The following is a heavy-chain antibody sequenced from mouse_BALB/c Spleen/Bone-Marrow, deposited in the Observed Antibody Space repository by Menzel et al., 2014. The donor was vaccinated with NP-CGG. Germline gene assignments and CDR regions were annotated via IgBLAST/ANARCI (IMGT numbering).Heavy chain of an antibody. D-gene: IGHD1-1*01. Sequence: EVKLVESGGGLVQPGGSRKLSCAASGFTFSSFGMHWVRQAPEKWLEWVAYISSGSSTIYYADTVKGRFTISRDNPKNTLFLQMTSLRPEDTAMYYCARSYYGSSYYFDYWGQGTTLTVSS. V-gene: IGHV5-17*02. CDR3: ARSYYGSSYYFDY. CDR1: GFTFSSFG. J-gene: IGHJ2*01. CDR2: ISSGSSTI.